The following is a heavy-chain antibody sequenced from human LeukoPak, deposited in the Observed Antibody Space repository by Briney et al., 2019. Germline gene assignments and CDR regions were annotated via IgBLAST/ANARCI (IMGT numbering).Heavy chain of an antibody. CDR3: ARDWFHAIDY. V-gene: IGHV3-21*01. CDR1: GFTFSSYS. J-gene: IGHJ4*02. D-gene: IGHD2/OR15-2a*01. Sequence: GGSLRLSCAASGFTFSSYSMHWVRQSPGKGLEWVSSISSSSYIYYTDSLKGRFTISRDNAKNTLYLQMNSLRDEDTAVYYCARDWFHAIDYWGQGTLVTVSS. CDR2: ISSSSYI.